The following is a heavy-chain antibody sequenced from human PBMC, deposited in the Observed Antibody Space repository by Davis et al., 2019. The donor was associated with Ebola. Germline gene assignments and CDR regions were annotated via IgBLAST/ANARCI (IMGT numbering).Heavy chain of an antibody. Sequence: MPSETLSLTCAVYGGSFSGYYWSWIRQPPGKGLEWIGEINHSGSTNYNPSLKSRVTISVDTSKNQFSLKLSSVTAADTAMYYCARKYYDFWGGYIRMNWFDPWGQGTLVTVSS. CDR1: GGSFSGYY. D-gene: IGHD3-3*01. CDR3: ARKYYDFWGGYIRMNWFDP. CDR2: INHSGST. V-gene: IGHV4-34*01. J-gene: IGHJ5*02.